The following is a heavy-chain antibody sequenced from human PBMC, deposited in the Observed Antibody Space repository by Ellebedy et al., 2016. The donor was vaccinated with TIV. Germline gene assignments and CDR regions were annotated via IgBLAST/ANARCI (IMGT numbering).Heavy chain of an antibody. D-gene: IGHD3-10*01. CDR3: AKDPTYYYGSGSDYFDY. J-gene: IGHJ4*02. Sequence: GGSLRLSXAASGFTFSDYYISWIRQAPGKGLEWVSAISGSGGSTYYADSVKGRFTISRDNSKNTLYLQMNSLRAEDTAVYYCAKDPTYYYGSGSDYFDYWGQGTLVTVSS. V-gene: IGHV3-23*01. CDR2: ISGSGGST. CDR1: GFTFSDYY.